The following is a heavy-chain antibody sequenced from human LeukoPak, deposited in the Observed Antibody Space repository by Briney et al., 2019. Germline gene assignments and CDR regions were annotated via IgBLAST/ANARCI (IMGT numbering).Heavy chain of an antibody. V-gene: IGHV4-59*01. CDR1: XGSXSSXY. Sequence: SLXCTVSXGSXSSXYWSWIXQXPXXGXXXXGYIYYSGSTNYNPSLKSRVTISVDTSKNQFSLKLSSVTAADTAVYYCARGGSYYLEYFQHWGQGTLVTVSS. D-gene: IGHD1-26*01. CDR3: ARGGSYYLEYFQH. J-gene: IGHJ1*01. CDR2: IYYSGST.